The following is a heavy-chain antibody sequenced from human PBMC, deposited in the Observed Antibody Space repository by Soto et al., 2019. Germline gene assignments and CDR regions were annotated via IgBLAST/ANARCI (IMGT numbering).Heavy chain of an antibody. CDR3: ARVNTAMMTDYYYHYGMDV. CDR2: IWFDGSNK. Sequence: QVQLVESGGGVVQPGRSLRLSCAASGFTFSSYGMHWVRQAPGKGLEWVAVIWFDGSNKYYADSLRGRFTISRDNSKNRLYLQLTSLRAEDTAVYYGARVNTAMMTDYYYHYGMDVWGQGTTVTVSS. V-gene: IGHV3-33*01. D-gene: IGHD5-18*01. J-gene: IGHJ6*02. CDR1: GFTFSSYG.